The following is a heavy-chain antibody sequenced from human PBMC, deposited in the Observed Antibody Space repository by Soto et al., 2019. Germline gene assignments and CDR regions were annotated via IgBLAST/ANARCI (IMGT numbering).Heavy chain of an antibody. CDR3: AKDMGPKAVAGDVDY. J-gene: IGHJ4*02. Sequence: QVQLVESGGGVVQPGTSLRLSCAASGFIFTDHAMYWVRQAPGKGLEWVAVISLDGNNKFFAASVKGRATISRDNSKNMVYLQVNSLRAQDTAVYYCAKDMGPKAVAGDVDYWGQGTLVTVS. CDR2: ISLDGNNK. CDR1: GFIFTDHA. D-gene: IGHD6-19*01. V-gene: IGHV3-30*18.